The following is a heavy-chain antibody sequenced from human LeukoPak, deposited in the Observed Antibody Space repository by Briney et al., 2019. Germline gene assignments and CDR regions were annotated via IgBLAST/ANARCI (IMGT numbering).Heavy chain of an antibody. CDR3: ARESSDYDFWSGYYSYYYYYMDV. Sequence: SETLSLTCSVSGYPIRNGYFWGWLRQPPGKGLEWIGSIYHSGSTYYNPSLKSRVTISVDTSKNQFSLKLSSVTAADTAVYYCARESSDYDFWSGYYSYYYYYMDVWGKGTTVTVSS. D-gene: IGHD3-3*01. J-gene: IGHJ6*03. CDR1: GYPIRNGYF. V-gene: IGHV4-38-2*02. CDR2: IYHSGST.